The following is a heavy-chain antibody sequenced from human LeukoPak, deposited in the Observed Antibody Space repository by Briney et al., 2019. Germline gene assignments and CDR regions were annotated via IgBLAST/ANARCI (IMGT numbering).Heavy chain of an antibody. CDR3: ARGRKYLEWTYYYYYGMDV. D-gene: IGHD3-3*01. J-gene: IGHJ6*02. CDR1: GYTFTSYD. V-gene: IGHV1-8*01. CDR2: MNPNSGNT. Sequence: ASVTVSCKASGYTFTSYDINWVRQAPGQGLEWMGWMNPNSGNTGYAQKFQGRVTMTRNTSISTAYMELSSLRSEDTAVYYCARGRKYLEWTYYYYYGMDVWGQGTTVTVSS.